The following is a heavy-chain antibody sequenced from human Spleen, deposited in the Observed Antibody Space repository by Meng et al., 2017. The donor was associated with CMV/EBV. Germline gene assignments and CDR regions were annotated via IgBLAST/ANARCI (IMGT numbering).Heavy chain of an antibody. V-gene: IGHV4-34*01. CDR2: INHSGST. CDR3: ARGVIAAQPYYYYGMDV. Sequence: GSLRLSCAVYGGSFSGYYWGWIRQPPGKGLEWIGEINHSGSTSYNPSLKSRVTISVDTSKNQFSLKLSSVTAADTAVYYCARGVIAAQPYYYYGMDVWGQGTTVTVSS. D-gene: IGHD6-6*01. CDR1: GGSFSGYY. J-gene: IGHJ6*02.